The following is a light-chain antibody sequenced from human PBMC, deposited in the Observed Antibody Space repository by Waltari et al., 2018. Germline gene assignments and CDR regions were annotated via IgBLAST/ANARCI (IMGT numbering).Light chain of an antibody. J-gene: IGLJ1*01. CDR1: SSDVGGYNY. Sequence: QSALTQPASVSGSPGHSITISCTGTSSDVGGYNYVSLYQQHPGKAPKLMIYDVSKRPSGVSNRFSGSKSGNTASLTISGLQAEDEADYYCSSYTSSNTLGFGTGTKVTVL. V-gene: IGLV2-14*03. CDR2: DVS. CDR3: SSYTSSNTLG.